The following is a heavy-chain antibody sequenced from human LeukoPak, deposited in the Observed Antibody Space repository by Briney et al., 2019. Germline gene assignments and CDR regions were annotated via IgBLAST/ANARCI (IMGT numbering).Heavy chain of an antibody. Sequence: GGSLRLSCAASGFIFSSYSMNWVRQAPGKGLEWVSSISSSSSYIYYADSVKGRFTISRDNAKNSLFLQMSSLRAEDTAVYYCAREGGDYYDRHDYWGQGTLVTVSS. CDR1: GFIFSSYS. CDR2: ISSSSSYI. CDR3: AREGGDYYDRHDY. V-gene: IGHV3-21*01. J-gene: IGHJ4*02. D-gene: IGHD3-22*01.